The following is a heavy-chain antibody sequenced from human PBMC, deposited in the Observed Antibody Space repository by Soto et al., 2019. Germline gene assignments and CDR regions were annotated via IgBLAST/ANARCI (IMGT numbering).Heavy chain of an antibody. V-gene: IGHV1-8*01. J-gene: IGHJ6*02. CDR2: MNPNSGNT. CDR3: ARRLKDDSGSSPYYSAFDV. Sequence: ASVKVSCKASGYTFTSYDINWVRQATGQGLEWMGWMNPNSGNTGYAQKFQGQVTISVDTSTSTAYMQWNSLKASDSAMYYCARRLKDDSGSSPYYSAFDVWGRGTTVTVSS. D-gene: IGHD3-3*01. CDR1: GYTFTSYD.